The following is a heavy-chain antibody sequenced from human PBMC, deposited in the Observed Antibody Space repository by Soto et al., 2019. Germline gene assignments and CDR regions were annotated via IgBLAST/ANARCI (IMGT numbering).Heavy chain of an antibody. V-gene: IGHV4-34*01. D-gene: IGHD1-26*01. J-gene: IGHJ3*02. CDR3: ARDSWELQDAFDI. Sequence: SETLSLTCAVYGGSFSGYYWSWIRQPPGKGLECVGEINHSGSTNYNPSLKSRVTISVDTSKNQFSLKLSSVTAADTAVYYCARDSWELQDAFDIWGQGTMVTVSS. CDR2: INHSGST. CDR1: GGSFSGYY.